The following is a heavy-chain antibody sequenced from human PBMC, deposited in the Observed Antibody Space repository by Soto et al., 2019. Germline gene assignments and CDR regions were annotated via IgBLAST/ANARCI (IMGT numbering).Heavy chain of an antibody. Sequence: SETLSLTCTGSGGSISSYYWSWIRQPPGKGLEWIGYIYYSGSTNYNLSLKSRVTISVDTSKNQFSLKLSSVTAEDTVVYYCAGIPIAATFAFAPSPYIWGQGTMVTVSS. CDR1: GGSISSYY. D-gene: IGHD2-15*01. J-gene: IGHJ3*02. CDR3: AGIPIAATFAFAPSPYI. V-gene: IGHV4-59*08. CDR2: IYYSGST.